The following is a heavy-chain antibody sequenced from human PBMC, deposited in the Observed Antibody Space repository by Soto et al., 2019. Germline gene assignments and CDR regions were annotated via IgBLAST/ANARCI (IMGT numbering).Heavy chain of an antibody. D-gene: IGHD2-2*01. J-gene: IGHJ6*02. CDR1: DYSVSSAYY. V-gene: IGHV4-38-2*02. Sequence: PSETLSRNCVGPDYSVSSAYYWGWIRQPPGYGLQWNGSIYYSGSTRYNAALKSRVTISEDXSKNHFSRKLSSVTAAETAVYYCPRDQQEYQLVDGDYYYGMDVWGQGTTVTVSS. CDR3: PRDQQEYQLVDGDYYYGMDV. CDR2: IYYSGST.